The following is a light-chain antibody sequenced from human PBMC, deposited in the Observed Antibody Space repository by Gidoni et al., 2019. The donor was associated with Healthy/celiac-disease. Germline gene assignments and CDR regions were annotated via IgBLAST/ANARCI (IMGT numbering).Light chain of an antibody. CDR2: DES. J-gene: IGKJ4*01. CDR1: QDISNY. V-gene: IGKV1-33*01. CDR3: QQYDNLPLT. Sequence: DIQMTQSPSSLSASVGDRVTITCQASQDISNYLNWYQQKPGKAPNLLIYDESNLETWVPSRFSGSGSGTDFTFTISSLHPEDIATYYCQQYDNLPLTFGGGTKVEIK.